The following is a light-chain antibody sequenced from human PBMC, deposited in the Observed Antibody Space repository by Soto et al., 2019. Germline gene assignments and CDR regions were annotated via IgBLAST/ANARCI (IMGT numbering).Light chain of an antibody. V-gene: IGLV8-61*01. CDR3: MVFLGNGNWV. CDR2: TTN. Sequence: QAVVTQEPSFSVSPGGTVTLTCGLNSGSVSTNYYPSGYQQTPGQAPRALIYTTNIRSFGVPDRFSGSILGNKAALTITGAQADDESDYYCMVFLGNGNWVLGGGTKVTVL. J-gene: IGLJ3*02. CDR1: SGSVSTNYY.